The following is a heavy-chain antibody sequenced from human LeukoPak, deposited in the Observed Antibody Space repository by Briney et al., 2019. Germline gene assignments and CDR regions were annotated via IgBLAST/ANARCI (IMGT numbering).Heavy chain of an antibody. CDR3: AGLVVLRYFDWAGVHYFDY. CDR2: IYTSGST. D-gene: IGHD3-9*01. Sequence: PSETLSLTCTVSGGSISSYYWSWIRQPAGKGLEWIGRIYTSGSTNYNPSPKSRVTISVDTSKNQFSLKLSSVTAADTAVYYCAGLVVLRYFDWAGVHYFDYWGQGTLVTVSS. V-gene: IGHV4-4*07. J-gene: IGHJ4*02. CDR1: GGSISSYY.